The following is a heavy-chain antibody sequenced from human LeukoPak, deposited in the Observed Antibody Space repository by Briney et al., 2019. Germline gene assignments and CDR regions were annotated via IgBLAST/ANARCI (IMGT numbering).Heavy chain of an antibody. CDR1: GDSVSSNSAA. J-gene: IGHJ5*02. CDR2: TYYRSKWYN. CDR3: ARVFLHQLLSYNWFDP. D-gene: IGHD2-2*01. V-gene: IGHV6-1*01. Sequence: SQTPSLTCAISGDSVSSNSAAWNWIRQSPSRGLEWLGRTYYRSKWYNDYAVSVKSRITINPDTSKNQFSLQLNSVTPEDTAVYYCARVFLHQLLSYNWFDPWGQETLVTVSS.